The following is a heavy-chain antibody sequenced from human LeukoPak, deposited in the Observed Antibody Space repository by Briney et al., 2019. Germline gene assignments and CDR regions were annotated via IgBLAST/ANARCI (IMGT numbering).Heavy chain of an antibody. V-gene: IGHV3-21*01. J-gene: IGHJ4*02. CDR1: GFTFSSYS. CDR2: ISSSSSYI. Sequence: GGSLRLSCAASGFTFSSYSMNWVRQAPGKGLEWVSSISSSSSYIYYADTVKGRFTISRGNAKNSLYLQMNSLRAEDTAVYYCARDFRAMVNYFDYWGQGTLVTVSS. CDR3: ARDFRAMVNYFDY. D-gene: IGHD5-18*01.